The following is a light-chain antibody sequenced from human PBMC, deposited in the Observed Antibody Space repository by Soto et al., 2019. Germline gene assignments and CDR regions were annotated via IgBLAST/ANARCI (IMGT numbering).Light chain of an antibody. CDR3: SSHAGSNNPFV. J-gene: IGLJ1*01. Sequence: QSALTQPPSASGSPGQSVTISCTGTSSDVGDYNHVSWYQQHPGKDPKLMIYDVNKRPSGVPDRFSGSKSGNTASLTVSGLQAEDEADDYCSSHAGSNNPFVFGTGTKLTVL. CDR2: DVN. V-gene: IGLV2-8*01. CDR1: SSDVGDYNH.